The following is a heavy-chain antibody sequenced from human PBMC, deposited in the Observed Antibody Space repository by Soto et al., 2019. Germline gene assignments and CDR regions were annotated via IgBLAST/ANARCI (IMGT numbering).Heavy chain of an antibody. CDR1: GFTFSVYA. J-gene: IGHJ4*02. V-gene: IGHV3-23*01. CDR3: AKALYGGFTY. Sequence: EVRLLESGGGLVQPGGSLRLSCAASGFTFSVYAMSWVRQAPGKGLEWVSGISGSGDSTHYADSVKGRFTVSRDNSKSVLYLQTNRPRAEDTAIYDCAKALYGGFTYWGQGTLVTVSS. CDR2: ISGSGDST. D-gene: IGHD3-10*01.